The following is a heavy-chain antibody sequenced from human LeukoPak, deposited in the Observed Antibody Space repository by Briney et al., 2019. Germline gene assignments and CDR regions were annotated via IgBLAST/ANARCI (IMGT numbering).Heavy chain of an antibody. V-gene: IGHV4-59*01. D-gene: IGHD6-19*01. CDR3: ARTQWLVGGTDDY. CDR2: IYDSEST. Sequence: SQTLSLTCTVSGGSISSFYWSWIRQPPGKGLEWIGYIYDSESTNYNPSLKSRVTMSVDTSKNQFSLKLSSVTAADTAVYYCARTQWLVGGTDDYWGQGTLVTVSS. CDR1: GGSISSFY. J-gene: IGHJ4*02.